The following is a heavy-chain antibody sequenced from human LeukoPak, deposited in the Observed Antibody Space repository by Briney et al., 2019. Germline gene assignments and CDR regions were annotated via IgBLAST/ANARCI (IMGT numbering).Heavy chain of an antibody. CDR2: IYHTGST. V-gene: IGHV4-30-4*01. CDR3: ARNSDFSFDY. J-gene: IGHJ4*02. D-gene: IGHD3-3*01. Sequence: PSETLSLTGTVSGGSISSGDYYWSWIRRPPGKGLEWIGYIYHTGSTYYNSSLESRVTISLDTSKNQFSLKLSSLTAADTAVYYCARNSDFSFDYWGQGTLVTVSS. CDR1: GGSISSGDYY.